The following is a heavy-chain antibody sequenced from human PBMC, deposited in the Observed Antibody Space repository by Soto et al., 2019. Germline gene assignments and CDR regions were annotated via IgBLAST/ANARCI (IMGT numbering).Heavy chain of an antibody. CDR2: IYHSGST. CDR3: ASATVTTAYYFNY. Sequence: QLQLQESGSGLVKPSQTLSLTCAVSGGSISSGGYSWSWIRQPPGKGLEWIGYIYHSGSTYYNPSLKRRVTISVDRSKNQFSLKLSSVTAADTAVYYCASATVTTAYYFNYWGQGTLVTVSS. CDR1: GGSISSGGYS. J-gene: IGHJ4*02. D-gene: IGHD4-17*01. V-gene: IGHV4-30-2*01.